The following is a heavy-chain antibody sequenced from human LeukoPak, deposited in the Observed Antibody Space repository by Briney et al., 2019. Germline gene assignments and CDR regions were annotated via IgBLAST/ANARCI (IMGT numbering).Heavy chain of an antibody. CDR1: GYTFTGYY. D-gene: IGHD3-9*01. Sequence: ASVKVSCKASGYTFTGYYIHWVRQAPGEGPERMGWINPDSGGTRYAQKFQGRVTMTRDTSISTVYMELSSLRSEDTAVYYCARDGILTGHFDYWGQGTLVTVSS. J-gene: IGHJ4*02. CDR3: ARDGILTGHFDY. V-gene: IGHV1-2*02. CDR2: INPDSGGT.